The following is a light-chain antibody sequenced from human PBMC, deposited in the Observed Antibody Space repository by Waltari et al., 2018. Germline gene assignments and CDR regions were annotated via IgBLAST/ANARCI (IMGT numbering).Light chain of an antibody. V-gene: IGKV3-20*01. Sequence: EIVLPQSPGTLSSSPGEVATISCRASQSVSKYLAWYQQRPGQAPRLLIYDASIRATGIPDRFSGSGSGTDFSLTISRLEPEDFAVYYCQKYVNLPATFGQGTKVEIK. CDR1: QSVSKY. J-gene: IGKJ1*01. CDR2: DAS. CDR3: QKYVNLPAT.